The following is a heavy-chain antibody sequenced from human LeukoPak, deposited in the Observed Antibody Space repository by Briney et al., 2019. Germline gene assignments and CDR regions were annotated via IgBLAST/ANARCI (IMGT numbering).Heavy chain of an antibody. CDR3: TRDPDG. CDR2: IYSGGDT. V-gene: IGHV3-66*01. J-gene: IGHJ4*02. CDR1: GFTVTNYY. Sequence: GGSLRLSCAASGFTVTNYYMSWVRQAPGKGLEWVSVIYSGGDTFHADSVKGRFTLSRDNSKNILYLQMNSLRAEDTVVYYCTRDPDGWGQGTLVTVSS.